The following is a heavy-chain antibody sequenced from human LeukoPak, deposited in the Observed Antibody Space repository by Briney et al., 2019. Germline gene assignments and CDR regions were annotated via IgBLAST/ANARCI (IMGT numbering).Heavy chain of an antibody. D-gene: IGHD3-3*01. CDR3: AIADPYITIFGPLDP. V-gene: IGHV1-2*02. Sequence: ASVKVSCKASGYTFTGYYMHWVRQAPGQGLEWMGWINPNSDGTNYAQKFQGRVTITTDESTSTAYMELSSLRSEDTAVYYCAIADPYITIFGPLDPWGQGTLVTVSS. J-gene: IGHJ5*02. CDR1: GYTFTGYY. CDR2: INPNSDGT.